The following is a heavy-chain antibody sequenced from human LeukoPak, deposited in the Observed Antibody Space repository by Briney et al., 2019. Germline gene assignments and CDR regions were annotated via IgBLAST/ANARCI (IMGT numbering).Heavy chain of an antibody. CDR1: GYTFTSYA. CDR3: ARAGYYSGGSCYPYYYYYYMDV. Sequence: GASAKVSCKASGYTFTSYAISWVRQAPGQGLEWMGWISGHNDDTNYAQRLQGRVTMTTDTSTSTAYMELRSLRSDDTAVYYCARAGYYSGGSCYPYYYYYYMDVWGKGTTVTVSS. D-gene: IGHD2-15*01. CDR2: ISGHNDDT. V-gene: IGHV1-18*01. J-gene: IGHJ6*03.